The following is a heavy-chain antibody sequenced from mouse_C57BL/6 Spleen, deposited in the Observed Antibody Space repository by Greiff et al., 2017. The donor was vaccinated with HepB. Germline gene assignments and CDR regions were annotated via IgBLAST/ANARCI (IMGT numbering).Heavy chain of an antibody. CDR2: IHPNRGST. CDR1: GYTFTSYW. CDR3: ASGITTVVATDAMDY. Sequence: QVQLQQPGAELVKPGASVKLSCKASGYTFTSYWMHWVKQRPGQGLEWIGMIHPNRGSTNYNEKFKSKATLTVDKSSSTAYMQLSSLTSEDSAVYYCASGITTVVATDAMDYWGQGTSVTVSS. D-gene: IGHD1-1*01. J-gene: IGHJ4*01. V-gene: IGHV1-64*01.